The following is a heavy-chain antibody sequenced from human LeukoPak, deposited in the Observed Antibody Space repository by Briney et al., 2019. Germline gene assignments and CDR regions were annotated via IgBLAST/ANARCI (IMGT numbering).Heavy chain of an antibody. V-gene: IGHV1-18*01. Sequence: GASVKVSCKASGYTFTSYGISWVRQAPGQGLEWMGWISVYNGNTNYAQKLQGRVTMTTDTSTSTAYMELRSLRSDDTAVYYCARDYYDSSGYYYVAEGDYWGQGTLVTVSS. J-gene: IGHJ4*02. CDR3: ARDYYDSSGYYYVAEGDY. CDR1: GYTFTSYG. CDR2: ISVYNGNT. D-gene: IGHD3-22*01.